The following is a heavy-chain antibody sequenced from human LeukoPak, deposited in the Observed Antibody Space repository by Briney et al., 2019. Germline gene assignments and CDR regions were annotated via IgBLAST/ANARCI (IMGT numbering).Heavy chain of an antibody. CDR2: VSDDGSNK. CDR3: AKPRLRGGYLFDY. J-gene: IGHJ4*02. Sequence: GRSLRLSCAASGFTFSSYGMHWVRRAPGKGLEWMAVVSDDGSNKYYEDSVRGRFTISRDNSKNTLYLQMSSLRDEDTAVYYCAKPRLRGGYLFDYWGQGTLVTVSS. V-gene: IGHV3-30*18. D-gene: IGHD5-12*01. CDR1: GFTFSSYG.